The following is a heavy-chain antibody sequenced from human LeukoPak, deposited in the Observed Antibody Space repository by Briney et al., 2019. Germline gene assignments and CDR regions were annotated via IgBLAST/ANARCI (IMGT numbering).Heavy chain of an antibody. CDR2: ISGSGVST. J-gene: IGHJ5*02. D-gene: IGHD6-19*01. CDR3: ANGASSAWLLYWFDP. V-gene: IGHV3-23*01. Sequence: GGSLRLSCAASGFPSPSGLSFNNYAMAWVRQAPGKGLQWVSGISGSGVSTYYSESVKGRFAISRDNFRNTLYLQISNPTAEDPALYYCANGASSAWLLYWFDPWGQGTLVTVSS. CDR1: GFPSPSGLSFNNYA.